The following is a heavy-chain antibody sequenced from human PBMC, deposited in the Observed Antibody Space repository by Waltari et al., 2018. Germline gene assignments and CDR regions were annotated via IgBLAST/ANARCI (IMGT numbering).Heavy chain of an antibody. J-gene: IGHJ4*02. Sequence: QVQLVQSGAEVKKPGASVKVSCKASGYTFTSYDINWVRQATGQGLEWMGWMNPNSGNTGYAQKFQGRVTMTRNTSISTAYMELSSLRSEDTAVYYCARNQDIEYSSAFGYWGQGTLVTVSS. D-gene: IGHD6-6*01. V-gene: IGHV1-8*01. CDR2: MNPNSGNT. CDR1: GYTFTSYD. CDR3: ARNQDIEYSSAFGY.